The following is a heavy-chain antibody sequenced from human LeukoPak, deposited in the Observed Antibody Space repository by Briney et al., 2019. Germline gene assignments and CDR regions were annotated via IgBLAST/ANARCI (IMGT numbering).Heavy chain of an antibody. Sequence: SGTLSLTCVVSGGSIVSRNWWSWVRQPPGKGLEWLGEIYHSGTTNYPPSLKSRVTISVDKSKNQFSLRLSSVTAADTAVYYCARDLCMSCAFDIWGQGTMVTVSS. CDR1: GGSIVSRNW. CDR2: IYHSGTT. J-gene: IGHJ3*02. D-gene: IGHD2-8*01. CDR3: ARDLCMSCAFDI. V-gene: IGHV4-4*02.